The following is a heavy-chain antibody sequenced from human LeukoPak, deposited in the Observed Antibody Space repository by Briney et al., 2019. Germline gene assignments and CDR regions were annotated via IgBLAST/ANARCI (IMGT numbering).Heavy chain of an antibody. J-gene: IGHJ5*02. CDR2: ISPYNGDR. CDR1: GYTFTNYS. V-gene: IGHV1-18*01. Sequence: ASVTVSCKASGYTFTNYSITWPRQAPGQVPEWMGMISPYNGDRRDALKFQDRVTMTTDTSTTTAYMELRSLRSDDTAVYYCARLRLGELSLGFDPWGQGTLVTVSS. CDR3: ARLRLGELSLGFDP. D-gene: IGHD3-16*02.